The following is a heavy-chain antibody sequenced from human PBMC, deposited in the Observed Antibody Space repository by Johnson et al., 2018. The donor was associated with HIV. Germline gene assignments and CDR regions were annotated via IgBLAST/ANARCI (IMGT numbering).Heavy chain of an antibody. CDR3: AKDKQPGNGRYDALDI. CDR2: IKEDGSEK. V-gene: IGHV3-7*03. J-gene: IGHJ3*02. Sequence: VQLLESGGGLVQPGGSLRLSCAASGFTFSTYWMSWVRQAPGKGLEWVANIKEDGSEKYYVDSVKGRFTISRDNSKNTLYLQMNSLRAEDTAVYSCAKDKQPGNGRYDALDIWGQGTTVIVSS. CDR1: GFTFSTYW. D-gene: IGHD1-1*01.